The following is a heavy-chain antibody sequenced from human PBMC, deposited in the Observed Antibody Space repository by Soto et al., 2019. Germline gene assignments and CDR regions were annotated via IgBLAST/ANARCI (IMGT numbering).Heavy chain of an antibody. CDR3: AGRYCSGGSCYSGVDVDYYYGMDV. Sequence: SVKVSCKPSGGTFSSYAISWVRQAPGQGLEWMGGIIPIFGTANYAQKFQGRVTITADESTSTAYMELSSLRSEDTAVYYCAGRYCSGGSCYSGVDVDYYYGMDVWGQGTTVTVSS. J-gene: IGHJ6*02. V-gene: IGHV1-69*13. D-gene: IGHD2-15*01. CDR1: GGTFSSYA. CDR2: IIPIFGTA.